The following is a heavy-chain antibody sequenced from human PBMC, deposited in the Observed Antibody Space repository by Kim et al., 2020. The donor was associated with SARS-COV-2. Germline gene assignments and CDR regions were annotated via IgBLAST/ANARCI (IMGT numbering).Heavy chain of an antibody. CDR2: IIPILGIA. CDR1: GGTFSSYA. Sequence: SVKVSCKASGGTFSSYAISWVRQAPGQGLEWMGRIIPILGIANYAQKFQGRVTITADKSTSTAYMELSSLRSEDTAVYYCARDFISPSHAMHRYFDLWGRGTLVTVSS. V-gene: IGHV1-69*04. D-gene: IGHD2-2*01. CDR3: ARDFISPSHAMHRYFDL. J-gene: IGHJ2*01.